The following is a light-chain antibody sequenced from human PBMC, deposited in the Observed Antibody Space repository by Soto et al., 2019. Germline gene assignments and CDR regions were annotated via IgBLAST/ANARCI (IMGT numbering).Light chain of an antibody. V-gene: IGLV2-14*01. J-gene: IGLJ2*01. CDR3: SSYAGSNNVV. Sequence: QSVLTQPASVSGSPGQSITISCAGTSSDIGAYKYVSWYQQHPGKAPTLVIYDVSNRPSGVSNRFSGSKSGNTASLTISGLQPEDEAVYYCSSYAGSNNVVFGGGTKLTVL. CDR1: SSDIGAYKY. CDR2: DVS.